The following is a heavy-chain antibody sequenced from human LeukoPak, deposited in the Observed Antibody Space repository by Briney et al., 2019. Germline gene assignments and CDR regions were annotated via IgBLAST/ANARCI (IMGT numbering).Heavy chain of an antibody. Sequence: PGGSLRLPCSASGFIFISYAMSWVRQVPGKGLEWVAAITGTGSSTYYADSVKGRFTVSRDNSKNTLFLQMNSLRAEDTALYYCAKGTTIFFEQNAFDFWGQGTMVAVSS. CDR1: GFIFISYA. V-gene: IGHV3-23*01. J-gene: IGHJ3*01. CDR3: AKGTTIFFEQNAFDF. D-gene: IGHD3-9*01. CDR2: ITGTGSST.